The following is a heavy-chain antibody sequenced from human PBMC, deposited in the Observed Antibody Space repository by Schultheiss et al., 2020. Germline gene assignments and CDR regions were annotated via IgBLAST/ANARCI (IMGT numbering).Heavy chain of an antibody. D-gene: IGHD1-1*01. Sequence: GGSLRLSCAASGFTFSSYGMHWVRQAPGKGLEWVAVISYDGSNKYYADSVKGRFTISRDNSKNTLYLQMNSLRAEDTAVYYCARGPRGTAMVSMRFDYWGQGTLVTVSS. CDR3: ARGPRGTAMVSMRFDY. CDR2: ISYDGSNK. CDR1: GFTFSSYG. J-gene: IGHJ4*02. V-gene: IGHV3-30*03.